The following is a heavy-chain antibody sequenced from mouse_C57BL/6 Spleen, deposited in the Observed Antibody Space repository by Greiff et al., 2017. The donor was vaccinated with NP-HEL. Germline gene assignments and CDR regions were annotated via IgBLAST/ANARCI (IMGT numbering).Heavy chain of an antibody. CDR3: ARDRDLNWYFDV. J-gene: IGHJ1*03. D-gene: IGHD3-1*01. V-gene: IGHV5-16*01. CDR2: INYDGSST. Sequence: EVMLVESEGGLVQPGSSMKLSCTASGFTFSDYYMAWVRQVPEKGLEWVANINYDGSSTYYLDSLKSRFIISRDNAKNILYLQMSSLKSEDTATYYCARDRDLNWYFDVWGTGTTVTVSS. CDR1: GFTFSDYY.